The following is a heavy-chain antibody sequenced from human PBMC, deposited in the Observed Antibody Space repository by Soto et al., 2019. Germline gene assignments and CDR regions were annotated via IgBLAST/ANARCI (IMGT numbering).Heavy chain of an antibody. CDR2: IWSDGGNK. CDR1: GFTFSSYG. J-gene: IGHJ4*02. Sequence: QVQLVESGGGVVQPGRSLRLSCAASGFTFSSYGMQWVRQAPGKGLEWVAVIWSDGGNKYYADSVKGRFTISRDNSKNTLYLQMNSLRAEDTAVYYCARWGIAAGDYWGQGTLVTVSS. D-gene: IGHD6-13*01. CDR3: ARWGIAAGDY. V-gene: IGHV3-33*01.